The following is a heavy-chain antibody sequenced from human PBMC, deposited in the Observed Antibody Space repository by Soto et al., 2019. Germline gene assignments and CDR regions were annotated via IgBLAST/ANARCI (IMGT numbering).Heavy chain of an antibody. V-gene: IGHV3-30-3*01. D-gene: IGHD3-22*01. CDR1: GFTFSSYA. CDR2: ISYDGSNK. CDR3: ARGDYYDSSGYWYFDL. Sequence: QVQLVESGGGVVQPGRSLRLSCAASGFTFSSYAMHWVRQAPGKGLEWVAVISYDGSNKYYADSVKGRFTISRDNSKNTLYRQMNSLRAEDTAVYYCARGDYYDSSGYWYFDLWGRGTLVTVSS. J-gene: IGHJ2*01.